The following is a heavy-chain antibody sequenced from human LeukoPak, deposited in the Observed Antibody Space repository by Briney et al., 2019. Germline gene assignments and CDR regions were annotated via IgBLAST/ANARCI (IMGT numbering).Heavy chain of an antibody. J-gene: IGHJ4*02. D-gene: IGHD5-12*01. CDR2: ISTDGSEK. CDR3: ANPQSRGYDYLDY. CDR1: GFTFRNYG. V-gene: IGHV3-30*18. Sequence: PGGSLRLSCAASGFTFRNYGMHWVRQAPGKGLEWVAVISTDGSEKYYADSVKGRFTISRDNSRNTLYLQMNGLRGEDTAVYYCANPQSRGYDYLDYWGQGTLVTVSS.